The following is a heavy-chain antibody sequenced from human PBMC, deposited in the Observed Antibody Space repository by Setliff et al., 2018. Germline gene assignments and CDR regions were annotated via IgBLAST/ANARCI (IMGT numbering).Heavy chain of an antibody. CDR1: GYAFSSYY. CDR3: ARGGVAAAGRKGVFEY. CDR2: INTGGGSA. Sequence: ASVKVSCKASGYAFSSYYMYWVRQAPGQGLDWMGTINTGGGSASIVDQFRGRVTMTRDTSTSTIYLELNSLTSDDTAVYYCARGGVAAAGRKGVFEYWGQGTLVTVSS. D-gene: IGHD6-13*01. V-gene: IGHV1-46*01. J-gene: IGHJ4*02.